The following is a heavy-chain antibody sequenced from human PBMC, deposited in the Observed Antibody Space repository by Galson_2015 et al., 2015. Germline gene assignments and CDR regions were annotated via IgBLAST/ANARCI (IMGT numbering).Heavy chain of an antibody. CDR3: ARTTAGTTHFDY. CDR1: GFAFSTFG. CDR2: IWYDGNNV. J-gene: IGHJ4*02. D-gene: IGHD1-1*01. Sequence: SLRLSCAASGFAFSTFGMHWVRQAPGKGLEWVAVIWYDGNNVYYGDSVKGRFTITRDNSKNTLYLQMNSLSAEDTAVYYCARTTAGTTHFDYWGLGTLVTVSS. V-gene: IGHV3-33*01.